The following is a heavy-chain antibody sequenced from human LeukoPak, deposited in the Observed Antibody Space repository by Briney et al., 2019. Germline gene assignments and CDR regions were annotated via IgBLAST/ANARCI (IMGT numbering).Heavy chain of an antibody. CDR2: IYHSGST. CDR3: ARKTIRGYSPNFDY. D-gene: IGHD5-18*01. CDR1: GGSISSSNW. J-gene: IGHJ4*02. V-gene: IGHV4-4*02. Sequence: SETLSLTCAVSGGSISSSNWWSWVRQPPGKGLEWIGEIYHSGSTNYNPSLKSRVTISVDTSKNQFSLKLSSVTAADTAVYYCARKTIRGYSPNFDYWGQGTLVTVSS.